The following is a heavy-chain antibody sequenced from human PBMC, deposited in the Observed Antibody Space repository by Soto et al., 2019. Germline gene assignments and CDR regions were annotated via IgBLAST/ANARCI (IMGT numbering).Heavy chain of an antibody. V-gene: IGHV1-18*01. Sequence: ASVKVSCKASGYTFTSYGISRVRQPSGQGLEWMGWISAYNGNTNYAQKLQGRVTMTTDTSTSTAYMELRSLRSDNTAVYCCARVFEYSSSSWFDPWGQGTLVT. CDR2: ISAYNGNT. CDR3: ARVFEYSSSSWFDP. CDR1: GYTFTSYG. D-gene: IGHD6-6*01. J-gene: IGHJ5*02.